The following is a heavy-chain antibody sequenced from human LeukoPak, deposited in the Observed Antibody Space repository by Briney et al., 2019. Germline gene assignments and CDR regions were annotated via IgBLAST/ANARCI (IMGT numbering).Heavy chain of an antibody. Sequence: SETLSLTCTVSGGSISSSRYYWGWIRQPPGKGLEWIGNIYYNGSTYYNPSLKSRVTVSEDTSENQFSLKLSSVTAADTAVYYCARLKHTGYSSGWGLKWYFDLWGRGTLVTVSS. V-gene: IGHV4-39*07. CDR1: GGSISSSRYY. D-gene: IGHD6-19*01. CDR2: IYYNGST. CDR3: ARLKHTGYSSGWGLKWYFDL. J-gene: IGHJ2*01.